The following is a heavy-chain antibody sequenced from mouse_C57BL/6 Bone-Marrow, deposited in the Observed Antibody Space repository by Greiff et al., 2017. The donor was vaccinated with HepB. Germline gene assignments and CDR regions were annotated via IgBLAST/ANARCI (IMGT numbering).Heavy chain of an antibody. CDR1: GYSFTGYY. CDR3: ASPAYYRNYFDV. CDR2: IYPYNGVS. J-gene: IGHJ1*03. Sequence: EVHLVESGPELVKPGASVKISCKASGYSFTGYYMHWVKQSHGNILDWIGYIYPYNGVSSYNQKFKGKATLTVDKSSSTAYMELRSLTSEDSAVYYCASPAYYRNYFDVWGTGTTVTVSS. D-gene: IGHD2-5*01. V-gene: IGHV1-31*01.